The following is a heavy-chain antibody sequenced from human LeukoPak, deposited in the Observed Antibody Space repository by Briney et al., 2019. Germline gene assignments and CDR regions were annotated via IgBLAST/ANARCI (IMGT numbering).Heavy chain of an antibody. Sequence: GGSLRLSCVASGFPFSDYYMSWIRQAPGKGLDWVSYISSSGSNIYYADSVKGRFTISRDNAKNSLYLQMSSLRAEDTAVYYCAREFDCSSTSCSCMDVWGQGTTVTVSS. CDR1: GFPFSDYY. CDR2: ISSSGSNI. J-gene: IGHJ6*02. V-gene: IGHV3-11*01. D-gene: IGHD2-2*01. CDR3: AREFDCSSTSCSCMDV.